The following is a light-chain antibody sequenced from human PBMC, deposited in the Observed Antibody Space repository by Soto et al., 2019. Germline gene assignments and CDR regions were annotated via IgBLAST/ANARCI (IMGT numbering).Light chain of an antibody. CDR2: GAS. CDR3: QQYNNWPRSYT. V-gene: IGKV3-15*01. Sequence: EIVMTQSPATLSVSPGERATLSCRASQSVSSNLAWYQQKPGQAPRLLIYGASTRATGIPARFSGSGSGTEFNLTISSLQSEDFAVYYCQQYNNWPRSYTFGQGTKLEIK. J-gene: IGKJ2*01. CDR1: QSVSSN.